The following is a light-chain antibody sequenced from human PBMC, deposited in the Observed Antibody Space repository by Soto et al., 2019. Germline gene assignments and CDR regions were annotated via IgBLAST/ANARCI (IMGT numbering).Light chain of an antibody. Sequence: DIQMTQSPSTLSASVGDRVTITCRASQSISSWLAWYQQKPGKAPKLLIYDASNLESGVPSRFSGSGSGTEFTLSISSLQPDDFATYYCQQYNSYPFTFGQGTRLESK. V-gene: IGKV1-5*01. CDR2: DAS. J-gene: IGKJ5*01. CDR3: QQYNSYPFT. CDR1: QSISSW.